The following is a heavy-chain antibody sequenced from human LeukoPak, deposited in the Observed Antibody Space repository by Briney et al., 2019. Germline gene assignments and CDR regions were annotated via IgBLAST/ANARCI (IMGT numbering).Heavy chain of an antibody. Sequence: RRRSLRLSCAASAFSFSSFWMSWVRQAPGKGLGWVAKIKQEGREKSYVDSVKGRFTISRAHAKNSLYRQMNRLRAEDRAVYYVARVTQYCSGGSCYYFDYWGQGTLVTVSS. CDR2: IKQEGREK. CDR3: ARVTQYCSGGSCYYFDY. D-gene: IGHD2-15*01. J-gene: IGHJ4*02. CDR1: AFSFSSFW. V-gene: IGHV3-7*01.